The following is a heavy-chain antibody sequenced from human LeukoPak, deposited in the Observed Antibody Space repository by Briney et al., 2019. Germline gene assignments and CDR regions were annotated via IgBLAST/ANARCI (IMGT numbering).Heavy chain of an antibody. CDR1: GFTFSSYA. V-gene: IGHV3-23*01. D-gene: IGHD5-18*01. J-gene: IGHJ3*02. Sequence: AGGSLRLSCAASGFTFSSYAMSWVRQAPGKGLEWVSAISGSGGSTYYADSVKGRSTISSDNSKNTQYLQMNILRAEDTAVYYCAIRERGYSWYDAFDIWGQGTMVTVSS. CDR2: ISGSGGST. CDR3: AIRERGYSWYDAFDI.